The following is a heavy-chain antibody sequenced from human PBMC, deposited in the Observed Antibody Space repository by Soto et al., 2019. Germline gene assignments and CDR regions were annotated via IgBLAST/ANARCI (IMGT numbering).Heavy chain of an antibody. CDR2: INPNSGGT. CDR3: ARDKASRNGHEYYSYG. J-gene: IGHJ6*01. V-gene: IGHV1-2*02. Sequence: ACRYVITCRYRRWPRRATGQGLEWMGWINPNSGGTNYAQKFQGRVTMTRDTSISTAYMELSRLSSDDTAVYYCARDKASRNGHEYYSYG. CDR1: RYVITCRY. D-gene: IGHD2-8*01.